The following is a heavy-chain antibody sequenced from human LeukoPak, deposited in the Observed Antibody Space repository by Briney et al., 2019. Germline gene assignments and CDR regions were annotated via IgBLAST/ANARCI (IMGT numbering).Heavy chain of an antibody. CDR1: GGTFSSYA. J-gene: IGHJ4*02. CDR2: IIPIFGTA. V-gene: IGHV1-69*06. Sequence: GASVKVSCKASGGTFSSYAISWVRQAPGQGLEWMGGIIPIFGTANYAQKFQGRVTITADKSTSTAYMELSSLRSEDTAVYYCARDRYYDSSGYYYFDYWGQGTLVTVSS. D-gene: IGHD3-22*01. CDR3: ARDRYYDSSGYYYFDY.